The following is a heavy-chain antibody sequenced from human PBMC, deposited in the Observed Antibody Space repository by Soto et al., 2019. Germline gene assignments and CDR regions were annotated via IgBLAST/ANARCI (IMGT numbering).Heavy chain of an antibody. Sequence: EVQLVESGGGLLQPGGYLRLSCAASGFTFSNYWMHWVRQAPGKGLVWVSRINSDGSTTNYADSVKGRFTIARDNAKNMVYLQIDSLRAEDTAVYYCARGASGSYKLDYWGQGTLVTVSS. V-gene: IGHV3-74*01. CDR3: ARGASGSYKLDY. CDR1: GFTFSNYW. J-gene: IGHJ4*02. CDR2: INSDGSTT. D-gene: IGHD3-10*01.